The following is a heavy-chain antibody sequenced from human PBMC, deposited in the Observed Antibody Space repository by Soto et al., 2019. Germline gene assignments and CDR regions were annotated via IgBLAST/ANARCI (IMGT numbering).Heavy chain of an antibody. CDR1: GFTFSDHY. Sequence: LRLSCAASGFTFSDHYMSWIRQAPGKGLEWIGYSSNSGSFTRYADSVKGRFSISRDNAKNSLYLQMNSLRGDDTAIYYCVRSGDNYNLLDYWGQGTPVTVSS. J-gene: IGHJ4*02. D-gene: IGHD1-1*01. CDR2: SSNSGSFT. CDR3: VRSGDNYNLLDY. V-gene: IGHV3-11*06.